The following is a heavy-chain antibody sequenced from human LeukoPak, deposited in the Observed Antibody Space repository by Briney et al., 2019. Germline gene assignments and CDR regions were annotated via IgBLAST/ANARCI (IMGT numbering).Heavy chain of an antibody. V-gene: IGHV3-9*01. D-gene: IGHD6-19*01. Sequence: GGSLRLSCAASGFTFDDYAMHWVRQAPGKGLEWVSGISWNSGSIGYVDSVKGRFTISRDNAKNSLYLQMNSLRAEDTALYYCAKDIERYSSGWSFDYWGQGTLVTVSS. CDR2: ISWNSGSI. CDR1: GFTFDDYA. CDR3: AKDIERYSSGWSFDY. J-gene: IGHJ4*02.